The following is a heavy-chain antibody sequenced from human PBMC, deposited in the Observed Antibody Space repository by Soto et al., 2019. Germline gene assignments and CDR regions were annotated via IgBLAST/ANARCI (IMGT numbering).Heavy chain of an antibody. Sequence: EVQLLESGGGVEQPGGSLRLSCTTSGFTLSSSAMSCARQATGRGLEWVSVIGGTDGTTYYADSVRGRFTISRDNSQNTLYLQRNSLRAEDTAVYYWAKDKQGSDWFDPWGQGTLVTVSS. V-gene: IGHV3-23*01. CDR1: GFTLSSSA. J-gene: IGHJ5*02. CDR2: IGGTDGTT. CDR3: AKDKQGSDWFDP.